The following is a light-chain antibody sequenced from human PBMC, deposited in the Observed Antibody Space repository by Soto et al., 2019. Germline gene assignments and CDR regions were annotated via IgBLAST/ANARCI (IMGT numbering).Light chain of an antibody. J-gene: IGLJ1*01. V-gene: IGLV2-14*01. Sequence: QSVLTQPASVSGSPGQSITISCTGTSSDVGAYNYDSWYQQYPGEAPKVIIYDVSHRPAGGSNRFSGSKSGNTASLTISGLQTQDEADYYCSSYTSATTYVFGTGTKVTV. CDR1: SSDVGAYNY. CDR3: SSYTSATTYV. CDR2: DVS.